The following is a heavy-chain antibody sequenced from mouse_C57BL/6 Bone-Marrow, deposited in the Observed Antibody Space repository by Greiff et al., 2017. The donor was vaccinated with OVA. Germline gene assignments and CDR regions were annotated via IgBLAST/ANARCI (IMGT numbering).Heavy chain of an antibody. D-gene: IGHD2-1*01. V-gene: IGHV7-3*01. Sequence: EVKLMESGGGLVQPGGSLSLSCAASGFTFTDYYMSWVRQPPGKALEWLGFIRNKANGYTTEYSASVKGRFTISRDNSQSILYLQMNALRAEDSATYYCARYLYYGNYYWYFDVWGTGTTVTVSS. CDR2: IRNKANGYTT. J-gene: IGHJ1*03. CDR3: ARYLYYGNYYWYFDV. CDR1: GFTFTDYY.